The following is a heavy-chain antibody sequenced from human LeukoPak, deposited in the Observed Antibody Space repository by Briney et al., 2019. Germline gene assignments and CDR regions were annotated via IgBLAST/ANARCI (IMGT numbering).Heavy chain of an antibody. D-gene: IGHD3-9*01. J-gene: IGHJ4*02. Sequence: PGGSLRLSCAASGFTFSSYGMHWVRQAPGKGLEWVAFIRYDGSNKYYADSVKGRFTISRDNSKNTLYLQMNSLRAEDTAVYYCARDISVLRYFDWFWVGYYFDYWGQGTLVTVSS. CDR3: ARDISVLRYFDWFWVGYYFDY. V-gene: IGHV3-30*02. CDR2: IRYDGSNK. CDR1: GFTFSSYG.